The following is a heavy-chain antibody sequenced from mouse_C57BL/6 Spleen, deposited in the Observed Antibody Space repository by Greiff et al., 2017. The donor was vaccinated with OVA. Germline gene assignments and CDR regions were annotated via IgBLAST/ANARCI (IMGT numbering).Heavy chain of an antibody. CDR1: GFTFSSYG. V-gene: IGHV5-6*01. D-gene: IGHD2-5*01. Sequence: DVHLVESGGDLVKPGGSLKLSCAASGFTFSSYGMSWVRQTPDKRLEWVATISSGGSYTYYPDSVKGRFTISRDNAKNTLYLQMSSLKSEDTAMYYCARQGSNYYAMDYWGQGTSVTVSS. CDR3: ARQGSNYYAMDY. J-gene: IGHJ4*01. CDR2: ISSGGSYT.